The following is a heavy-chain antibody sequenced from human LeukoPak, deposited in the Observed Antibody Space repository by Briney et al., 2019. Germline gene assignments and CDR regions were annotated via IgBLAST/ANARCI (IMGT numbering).Heavy chain of an antibody. CDR2: INPNSGGT. CDR3: ARVFREVWSGENFDY. J-gene: IGHJ4*02. Sequence: ASVKVSCKASGYTFTGHYMHWVRQTPGQGLEWMGWINPNSGGTNYAQKFQGRVTMTRDTSISTAYMDLTRLRSDDTAVYYCARVFREVWSGENFDYWGQGTLVTVSS. D-gene: IGHD3-3*01. CDR1: GYTFTGHY. V-gene: IGHV1-2*02.